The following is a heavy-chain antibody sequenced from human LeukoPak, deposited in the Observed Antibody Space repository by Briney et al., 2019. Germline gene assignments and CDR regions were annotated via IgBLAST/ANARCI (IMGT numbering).Heavy chain of an antibody. CDR3: AREEVSVISDTCCSGLGY. CDR2: INLNSGGT. V-gene: IGHV1-2*02. Sequence: ALVKVSCKASGSTFNGFYMHWVRQAPGQGLEWMGWINLNSGGTNYAQKFQGRVTMTRDTSINTAYMELSSLRSDDTAVYYCAREEVSVISDTCCSGLGYWGQGTLVTVSS. D-gene: IGHD3-10*01. J-gene: IGHJ4*02. CDR1: GSTFNGFY.